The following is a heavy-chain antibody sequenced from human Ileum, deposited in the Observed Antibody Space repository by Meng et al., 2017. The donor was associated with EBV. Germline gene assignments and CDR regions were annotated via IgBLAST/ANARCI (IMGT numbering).Heavy chain of an antibody. Sequence: VDKLEWGGGLGTPGGAFSIIGGTCGISFNQYAGKGLGRTGGRGLEWVTGITACGDTSYYVDSVKRRFRISRENSANTVYLKMQSLRAEDTSVYFCSNLPYTYWGQGTLVTVSS. CDR1: GISFNQYA. J-gene: IGHJ4*02. D-gene: IGHD2-2*01. V-gene: IGHV3-23*01. CDR3: SNLPYTY. CDR2: ITACGDTS.